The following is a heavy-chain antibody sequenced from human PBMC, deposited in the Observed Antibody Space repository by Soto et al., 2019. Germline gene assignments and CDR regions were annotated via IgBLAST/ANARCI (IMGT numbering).Heavy chain of an antibody. V-gene: IGHV3-49*04. D-gene: IGHD2-2*01. CDR1: GFTFGDYA. CDR3: TRGLFVVVPAGRAYYFDY. CDR2: IRSKAYGGTT. Sequence: GSLRLSCTASGFTFGDYAMSWVRQAPGKGLEWVGFIRSKAYGGTTEYAASVKGRFTISRDDSKSIAYLQMNSLKTEDTAVYYCTRGLFVVVPAGRAYYFDYWGQGTLVTVSS. J-gene: IGHJ4*02.